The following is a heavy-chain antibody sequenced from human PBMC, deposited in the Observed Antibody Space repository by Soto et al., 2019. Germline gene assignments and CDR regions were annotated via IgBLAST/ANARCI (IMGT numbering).Heavy chain of an antibody. D-gene: IGHD1-26*01. CDR1: GFPFSSYG. V-gene: IGHV3-30*18. CDR2: ISYDGTRK. Sequence: PGGSLRLSCAASGFPFSSYGMHWVRQAPGKGLEWVAVISYDGTRKYYADSVKGRFTISRDISKNTLFLQMNSLRAEDTAVYYCAKAPVGEATTYFDYWGQGTLVTVSS. J-gene: IGHJ4*02. CDR3: AKAPVGEATTYFDY.